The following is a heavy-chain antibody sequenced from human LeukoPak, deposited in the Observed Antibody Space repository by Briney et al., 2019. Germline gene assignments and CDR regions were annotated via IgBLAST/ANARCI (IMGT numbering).Heavy chain of an antibody. J-gene: IGHJ3*02. D-gene: IGHD3-10*01. V-gene: IGHV4-59*12. CDR1: GGSISSYY. Sequence: SETLSLTCTVSGGSISSYYWSWIRQPPGKGLEWIGYIYYSGSTNYNPSLKSRVTISVDTSKNQFSLKLSSVTAADTAVYYCASSYYYGSGRGAFDIWGQGTMVTVSS. CDR3: ASSYYYGSGRGAFDI. CDR2: IYYSGST.